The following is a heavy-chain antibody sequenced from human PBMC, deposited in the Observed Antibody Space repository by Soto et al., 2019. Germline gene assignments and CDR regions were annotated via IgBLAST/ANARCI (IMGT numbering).Heavy chain of an antibody. CDR3: AKGISGWYERLDY. V-gene: IGHV3-23*01. Sequence: EVQLLESGGGLVQPGGSLRLSCAASGFTCSSYAMSWVRQATGQGLEWVSAISGSGGSTYYADSVKGRFTISRDNSKNTLYLQMNSLRAEDTAVYYCAKGISGWYERLDYWGQGTLVTVAS. CDR2: ISGSGGST. CDR1: GFTCSSYA. D-gene: IGHD6-19*01. J-gene: IGHJ4*02.